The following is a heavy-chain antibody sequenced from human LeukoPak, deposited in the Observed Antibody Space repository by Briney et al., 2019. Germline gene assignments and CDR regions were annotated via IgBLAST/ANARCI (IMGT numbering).Heavy chain of an antibody. CDR3: ARHRRQWDLFDY. J-gene: IGHJ4*02. D-gene: IGHD1-26*01. V-gene: IGHV4-59*08. CDR1: GGSISDYY. Sequence: SETLSLTCTVSGGSISDYYWSWIRQPPGKGLEWIGYIYYNGNTGYNPSLKSRVTISVDTSKNQFSLKLSSVTAADTAVYSCARHRRQWDLFDYWGQGALVTVSS. CDR2: IYYNGNT.